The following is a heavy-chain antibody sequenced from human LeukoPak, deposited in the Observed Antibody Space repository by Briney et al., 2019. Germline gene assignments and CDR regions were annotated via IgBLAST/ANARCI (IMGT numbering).Heavy chain of an antibody. CDR1: GGSVSSSGYY. CDR3: ATPRGYTSGWSGIFDY. D-gene: IGHD6-19*01. J-gene: IGHJ4*02. CDR2: IYYSGST. V-gene: IGHV4-61*08. Sequence: SETLSLTCTVSGGSVSSSGYYWSWMRQSPGKGLEWIGYIYYSGSTIYNPSLKSRVTISLDTSKNQFSLKLSSVTAADTAVYYCATPRGYTSGWSGIFDYWGQGTLVTASS.